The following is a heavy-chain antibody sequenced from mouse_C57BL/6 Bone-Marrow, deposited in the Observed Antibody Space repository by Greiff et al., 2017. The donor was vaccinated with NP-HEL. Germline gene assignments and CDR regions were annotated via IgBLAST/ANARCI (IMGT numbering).Heavy chain of an antibody. Sequence: EVQRVESGGGLVKPGGSLKLSCAASGFTFSSYTMSWVRQTPEKRLEWVATISGGGGNTYYPDSVKGRFTISRDNAKNTLYLQMSSLRSEDTALYYCASYGGFDYWGQGTTLTVSS. D-gene: IGHD1-1*01. CDR3: ASYGGFDY. CDR1: GFTFSSYT. V-gene: IGHV5-9*01. CDR2: ISGGGGNT. J-gene: IGHJ2*01.